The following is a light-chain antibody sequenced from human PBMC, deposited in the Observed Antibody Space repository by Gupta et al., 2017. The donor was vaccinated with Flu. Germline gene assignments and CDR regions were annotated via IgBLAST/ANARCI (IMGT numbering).Light chain of an antibody. J-gene: IGKJ4*01. CDR1: QSVSSSY. CDR3: QQYGSS. Sequence: EIVLTQSPGNLSLSPGERATLSCRASQSVSSSYLAWYQQKPGQAPRLLIYGASSRATGIPDRFSGSGSGTDFTLTISRLEPEDFAVYYCQQYGSSLGGGTKVEIK. CDR2: GAS. V-gene: IGKV3-20*01.